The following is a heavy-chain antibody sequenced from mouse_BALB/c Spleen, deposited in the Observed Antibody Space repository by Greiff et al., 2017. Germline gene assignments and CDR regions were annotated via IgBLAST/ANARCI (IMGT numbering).Heavy chain of an antibody. Sequence: DVMLVESGGGLVQPGGSLKLSCAASGFTFSSYGMSWVRQTPDKRLELVATINSNGGSTYYPDSVKGRFTISRDNAKNTLYLQMSSLKSEDTAMYYCAREGSRYYAMDYWGQGTSVTVSS. CDR3: AREGSRYYAMDY. CDR1: GFTFSSYG. V-gene: IGHV5-6-3*01. J-gene: IGHJ4*01. CDR2: INSNGGST.